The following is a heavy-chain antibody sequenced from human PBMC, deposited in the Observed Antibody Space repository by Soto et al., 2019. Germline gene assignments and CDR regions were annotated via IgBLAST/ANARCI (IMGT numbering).Heavy chain of an antibody. CDR1: GGSFSGYY. CDR2: INHSGST. CDR3: AIAPNGSGSYYRQSYYFDY. D-gene: IGHD3-10*01. Sequence: QVQLQQWGAGLLKPSETLSLTCAVYGGSFSGYYWSWIRQPPGKGLEWIGEINHSGSTNYNPSLKSRVTISVDTSKNQFSLKLTSVTAADTAVYYCAIAPNGSGSYYRQSYYFDYWGQGTLVTVSS. J-gene: IGHJ4*02. V-gene: IGHV4-34*01.